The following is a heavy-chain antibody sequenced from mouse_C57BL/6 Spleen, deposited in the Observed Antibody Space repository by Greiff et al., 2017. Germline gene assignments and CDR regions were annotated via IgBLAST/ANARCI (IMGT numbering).Heavy chain of an antibody. V-gene: IGHV1-61*01. D-gene: IGHD1-1*01. CDR3: ARWDGSSYGYYAMDY. J-gene: IGHJ4*01. CDR1: GYTFTSYW. Sequence: QVHVKQPGAELVRPGSSVKLSCKASGYTFTSYWMDWVKQRPGQGLEWIGNIYPSDSETHYNQKFKDKATLTVDKSSSTAYMQLSSLTSEDSAVYYCARWDGSSYGYYAMDYWGQGTSVTVSS. CDR2: IYPSDSET.